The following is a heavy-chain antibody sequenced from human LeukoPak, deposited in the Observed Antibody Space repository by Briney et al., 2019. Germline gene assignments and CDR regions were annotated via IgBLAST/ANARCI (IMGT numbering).Heavy chain of an antibody. CDR2: MWYDGSKE. D-gene: IGHD1-26*01. CDR3: ARDLSFGSLDF. CDR1: GFTLSSHG. Sequence: GGSLRLSCAASGFTLSSHGMHWVRQAPGKGLEWVAGMWYDGSKEDYADSVKGRFTISRDMSKSTLNLQMNSLRVEDTAMFYCARDLSFGSLDFRGQGTLVTVSS. J-gene: IGHJ4*02. V-gene: IGHV3-33*01.